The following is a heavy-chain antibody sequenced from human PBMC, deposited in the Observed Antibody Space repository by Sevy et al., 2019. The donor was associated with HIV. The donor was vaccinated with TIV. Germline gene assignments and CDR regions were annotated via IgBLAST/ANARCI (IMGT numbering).Heavy chain of an antibody. CDR1: GFNFGSHA. CDR3: ARDLISGSYSQSLDY. Sequence: GGSLRLSCAASGFNFGSHAMHWVRQAPGKGLDWVAVISSDGNSQYSADSVKGRFTISRDNSKYTLYLQMDSLRVEDTAVYYCARDLISGSYSQSLDYWGQGTLVTVSS. V-gene: IGHV3-30*04. J-gene: IGHJ4*02. D-gene: IGHD1-26*01. CDR2: ISSDGNSQ.